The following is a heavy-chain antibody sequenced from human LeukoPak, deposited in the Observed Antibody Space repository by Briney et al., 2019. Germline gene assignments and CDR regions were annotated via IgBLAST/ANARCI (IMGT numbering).Heavy chain of an antibody. CDR1: GYTFTSYG. V-gene: IGHV1-18*04. CDR3: ASQYSSGWYNWFDP. J-gene: IGHJ5*02. Sequence: GASVKVSCKASGYTFTSYGISWVRQAPGQGLEWMGWISAYNGNTNYAQKLQGRVTMTTDTSTSTAYMELRSLRSDDTAVYYCASQYSSGWYNWFDPWGQGTLVTVSP. D-gene: IGHD6-19*01. CDR2: ISAYNGNT.